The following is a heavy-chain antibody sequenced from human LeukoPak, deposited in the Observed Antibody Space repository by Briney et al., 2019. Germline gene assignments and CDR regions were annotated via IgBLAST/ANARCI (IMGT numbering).Heavy chain of an antibody. J-gene: IGHJ3*02. Sequence: PGGSLRLSCAASGFTFSSYSMNWVRQAPGKGLEWVSSISSSSSYIYYADSVKGRFTISRDNAKNSLYLQMNSLRAEDTALYYCAKGLLSRGGIDIWGQGTMVTVSP. CDR3: AKGLLSRGGIDI. D-gene: IGHD2-21*02. CDR1: GFTFSSYS. CDR2: ISSSSSYI. V-gene: IGHV3-21*04.